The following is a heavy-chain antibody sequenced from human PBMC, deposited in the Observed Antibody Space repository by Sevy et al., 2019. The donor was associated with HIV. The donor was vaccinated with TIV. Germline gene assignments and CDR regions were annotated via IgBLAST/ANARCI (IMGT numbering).Heavy chain of an antibody. V-gene: IGHV3-15*01. D-gene: IGHD3-3*01. CDR1: GFTFSNAW. J-gene: IGHJ4*02. CDR2: IKSKTDGGTT. CDR3: TRGGSMTILSPWDY. Sequence: GGSLILSCAASGFTFSNAWMSWVRQAPGKGLEWVGRIKSKTDGGTTDYAAPVKGRFTISRDDSKSIAYLQMNSLKTEDTAVYYCTRGGSMTILSPWDYWGQGTLVTVSS.